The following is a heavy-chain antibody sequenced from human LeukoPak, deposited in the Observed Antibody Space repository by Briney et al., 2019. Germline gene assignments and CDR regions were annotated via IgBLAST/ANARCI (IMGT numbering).Heavy chain of an antibody. D-gene: IGHD5-24*01. V-gene: IGHV3-21*01. Sequence: GGSLRLSCAASGFTFNSYSMNWVRQAPGKGLKWVSSISSSSSYIYYADSVKGRFTISRDNAKNSLYLQMNSLRAEDTAVYYCARDRRDGYTEHFDCWGQGTLVTVSS. CDR1: GFTFNSYS. CDR3: ARDRRDGYTEHFDC. J-gene: IGHJ4*02. CDR2: ISSSSSYI.